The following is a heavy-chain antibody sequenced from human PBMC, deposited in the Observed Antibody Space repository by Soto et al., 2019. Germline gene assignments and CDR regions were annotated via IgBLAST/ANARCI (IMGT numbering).Heavy chain of an antibody. V-gene: IGHV1-69*13. CDR1: GGTFSSYA. Sequence: SVKVSCKASGGTFSSYAISWVRQAPGQGLEWMGGIIPIFGTANYAQKFQGRVTITADEPTSTAYMELSSLRSEDTAVYYCARDRLTGDYYYYYGTDVWGKGITVTVSS. J-gene: IGHJ6*04. D-gene: IGHD3-9*01. CDR3: ARDRLTGDYYYYYGTDV. CDR2: IIPIFGTA.